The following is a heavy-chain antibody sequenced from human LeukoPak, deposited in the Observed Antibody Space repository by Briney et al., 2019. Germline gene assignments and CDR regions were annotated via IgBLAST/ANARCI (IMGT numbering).Heavy chain of an antibody. V-gene: IGHV4-59*12. CDR2: IFYRGNT. CDR1: GASISDYY. Sequence: SETLSLTCTVPGASISDYYWSWIRQPPEKGLEWIGYIFYRGNTNYNPSLKSRVTISVDTSKNQFSLKLSSVTAADTAVYYCASSGLHYYDSSGYYRVWFDPWGQGTLVTVSS. D-gene: IGHD3-22*01. J-gene: IGHJ5*02. CDR3: ASSGLHYYDSSGYYRVWFDP.